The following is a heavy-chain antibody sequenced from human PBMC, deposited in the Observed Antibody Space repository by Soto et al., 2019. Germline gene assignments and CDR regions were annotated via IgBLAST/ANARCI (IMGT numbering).Heavy chain of an antibody. Sequence: SETLSLTCTVSGGSISSSSSYWGWVRQPPGKGLEWMATIYSGSTYQNPSLKSRVTISVDTSKNQFSLKLSSVAAPDTAIYYCVTTRGIAVGGSFDHWGQGTLVTVSS. CDR1: GGSISSSSSY. J-gene: IGHJ5*02. V-gene: IGHV4-39*01. CDR2: IYSGST. CDR3: VTTRGIAVGGSFDH. D-gene: IGHD6-13*01.